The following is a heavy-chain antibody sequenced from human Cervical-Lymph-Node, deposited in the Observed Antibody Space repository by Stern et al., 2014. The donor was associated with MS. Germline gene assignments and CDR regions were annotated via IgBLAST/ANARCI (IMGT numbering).Heavy chain of an antibody. CDR3: ASANCSSTSCPNWFDP. D-gene: IGHD2-2*01. CDR2: IYYSGST. CDR1: GGSISSGDYY. Sequence: QVQLGESGPGLVKPSQTLSLTCTVSGGSISSGDYYWSWIRQPPGKGLEWIGYIYYSGSTYYIPSLKSRVTISVDTSKNQFSLKLSSVTAADTAVYYCASANCSSTSCPNWFDPWGQGTLVTVSS. J-gene: IGHJ5*02. V-gene: IGHV4-30-4*01.